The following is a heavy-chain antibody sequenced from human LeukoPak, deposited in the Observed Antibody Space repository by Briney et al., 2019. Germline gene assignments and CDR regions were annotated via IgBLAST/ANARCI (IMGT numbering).Heavy chain of an antibody. CDR2: ISVIGGSA. J-gene: IGHJ6*02. CDR3: AKEYCSGDNCYSYGMDV. D-gene: IGHD2-15*01. V-gene: IGHV3-23*01. CDR1: GFTFTNYA. Sequence: GGSLRLSCAAPGFTFTNYAMTWVRQAPGKGLAWVSGISVIGGSAYYADSMNGRFTISRDNSKNTMYLQVSSLRAEDTAIYYCAKEYCSGDNCYSYGMDVWGQGTTVTVSS.